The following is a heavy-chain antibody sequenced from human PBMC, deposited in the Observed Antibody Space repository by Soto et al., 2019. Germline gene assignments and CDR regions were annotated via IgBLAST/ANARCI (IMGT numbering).Heavy chain of an antibody. J-gene: IGHJ4*02. CDR1: VGSISNYY. D-gene: IGHD1-26*01. V-gene: IGHV4-59*01. Sequence: SETLSLTCTFSVGSISNYYWRWIRQPPGGGLEWIGYIYYSGSTNYNPALKSRLTISVGTSRKEFSLRLTSVTAADSAVYYCARDPGGRFDSWGQGTLVTVPQ. CDR3: ARDPGGRFDS. CDR2: IYYSGST.